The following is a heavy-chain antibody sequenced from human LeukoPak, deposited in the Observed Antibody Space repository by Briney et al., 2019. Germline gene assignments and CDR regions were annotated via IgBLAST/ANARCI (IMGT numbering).Heavy chain of an antibody. CDR1: GFTFSRYA. CDR2: ISGSGGST. J-gene: IGHJ4*02. D-gene: IGHD6-19*01. CDR3: ARARLSVAGDYFDY. V-gene: IGHV3-23*01. Sequence: GGSLRLSCAASGFTFSRYAMSWVRQAPGKGLEWVSAISGSGGSTYYADSVKGRFPISRDNAKNSLYLQMNSLRGEDTAVYYCARARLSVAGDYFDYWGQGTLVTVSS.